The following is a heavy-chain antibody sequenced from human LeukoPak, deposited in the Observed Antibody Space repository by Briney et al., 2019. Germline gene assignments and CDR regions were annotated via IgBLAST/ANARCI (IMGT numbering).Heavy chain of an antibody. V-gene: IGHV3-15*01. Sequence: GGSLRLSCAASGFTFSNAWMSWVRQAPGKGLEWVGRIKSKTDGGTTDYAAPVKGRFTISGDDSKNTLYLQMNSLKTEDTAVNNCTTVLPIFGVFTDYWGREPWSPSPQ. CDR1: GFTFSNAW. CDR3: TTVLPIFGVFTDY. J-gene: IGHJ4*02. D-gene: IGHD3-3*01. CDR2: IKSKTDGGTT.